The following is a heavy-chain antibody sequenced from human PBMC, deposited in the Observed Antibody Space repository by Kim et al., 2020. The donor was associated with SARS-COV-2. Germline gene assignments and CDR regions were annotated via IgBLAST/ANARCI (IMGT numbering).Heavy chain of an antibody. CDR2: IDPSDSYT. CDR3: ATLLGYCSSTSCYRGAYYYYGMDV. D-gene: IGHD2-2*01. CDR1: GYSFTSYW. V-gene: IGHV5-10-1*01. J-gene: IGHJ6*02. Sequence: GESLKISCKGSGYSFTSYWISWVRQMPGKGLEWMGRIDPSDSYTNYSPSFQGHVTISADKSISTAYLQWSSLKASDTAMYYCATLLGYCSSTSCYRGAYYYYGMDVWGQGTTVTVSS.